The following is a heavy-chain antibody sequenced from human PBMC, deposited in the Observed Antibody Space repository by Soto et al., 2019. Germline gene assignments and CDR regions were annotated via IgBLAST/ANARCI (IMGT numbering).Heavy chain of an antibody. CDR3: ARGDYHDTSGPFSDAFDV. V-gene: IGHV3-7*04. CDR1: GFTFSSNW. D-gene: IGHD3-22*01. J-gene: IGHJ3*01. Sequence: GGSLRLSCVGSGFTFSSNWMTWVRQAPGKGLEWVGNIRQDGSEKNYVDSVKGRFTISRDNAKNSLYLQMNSLRAEDTAVYYCARGDYHDTSGPFSDAFDVWGQGTMVTVSS. CDR2: IRQDGSEK.